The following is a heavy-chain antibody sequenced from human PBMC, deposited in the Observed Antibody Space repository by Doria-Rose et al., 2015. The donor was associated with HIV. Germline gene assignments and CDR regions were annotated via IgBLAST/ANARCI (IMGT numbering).Heavy chain of an antibody. CDR3: ARFRPSRGIYYSLDV. Sequence: QVQLQESGPGLVKPAETLSLTCTVSGGSISSYYWNWIRQPPGKGLEWIGYIYSSGSTHYNSSLRSRVTISIDTSKNHFSLKLSSVTAADTAVYYCARFRPSRGIYYSLDVWGKGTMVTVSS. V-gene: IGHV4-4*09. CDR1: GGSISSYY. D-gene: IGHD3-10*01. CDR2: IYSSGST. J-gene: IGHJ6*03.